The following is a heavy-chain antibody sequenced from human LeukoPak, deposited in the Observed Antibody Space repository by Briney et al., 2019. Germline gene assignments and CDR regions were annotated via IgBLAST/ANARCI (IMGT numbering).Heavy chain of an antibody. Sequence: SQTLSLTCAISGDSVSSNSAAWNWIRQSPLRGLEWLGRTYYRSKWYNDYAVSVKSRITINPDTSKNQFSLQLNSVTPEDTAVYYCAREYYDILTGYYTFDYWGQGTLVTVSS. CDR2: TYYRSKWYN. V-gene: IGHV6-1*01. D-gene: IGHD3-9*01. CDR3: AREYYDILTGYYTFDY. J-gene: IGHJ4*02. CDR1: GDSVSSNSAA.